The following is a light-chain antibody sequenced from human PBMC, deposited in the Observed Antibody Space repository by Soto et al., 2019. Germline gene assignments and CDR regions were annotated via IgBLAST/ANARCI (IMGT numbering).Light chain of an antibody. Sequence: QSVLTQPPSASGTPGQRVIISCSGSRSNIGSNTVNWYQQFPGTTPKLLIYSNNQRPSGVPDRLSGSKSGTSASLAISGLQSEDEDDYYCSAWDDRLSVYVFGTGTKLTVL. CDR1: RSNIGSNT. CDR2: SNN. CDR3: SAWDDRLSVYV. J-gene: IGLJ1*01. V-gene: IGLV1-44*01.